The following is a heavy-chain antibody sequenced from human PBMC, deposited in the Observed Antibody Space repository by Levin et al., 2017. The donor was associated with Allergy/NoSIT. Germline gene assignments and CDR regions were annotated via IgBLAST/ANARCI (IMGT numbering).Heavy chain of an antibody. V-gene: IGHV3-7*04. J-gene: IGHJ4*02. CDR2: IKPDGSEK. D-gene: IGHD1-1*01. Sequence: LSLTCAASGFTFSRFWMSWVRQAPGKGLDWVANIKPDGSEKFYVDSVKGRFTISRDNAKNSLYLQMNSLRAEDTAVYYCARDFDGRDYWGQGTLVTVSS. CDR1: GFTFSRFW. CDR3: ARDFDGRDY.